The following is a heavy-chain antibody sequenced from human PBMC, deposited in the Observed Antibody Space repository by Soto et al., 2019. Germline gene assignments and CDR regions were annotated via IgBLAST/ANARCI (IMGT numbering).Heavy chain of an antibody. J-gene: IGHJ2*01. CDR2: IATSGST. Sequence: EVQLVESGGGLVQPGGSLRLSCAASGFTFSDYDIHWVRQATGKRLEWVSAIATSGSTHYAASVQGRFTISREDAKNSLFLQINSLRDGDTATYYCVRERLGIGTWYVDLWGRGTLVTVSS. CDR3: VRERLGIGTWYVDL. D-gene: IGHD7-27*01. V-gene: IGHV3-13*04. CDR1: GFTFSDYD.